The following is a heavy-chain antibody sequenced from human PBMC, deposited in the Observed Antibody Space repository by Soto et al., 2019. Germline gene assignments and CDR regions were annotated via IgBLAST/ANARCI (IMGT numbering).Heavy chain of an antibody. CDR2: MNPNSGNT. V-gene: IGHV1-8*01. CDR3: ARWPDGYYYYGMDV. J-gene: IGHJ6*02. CDR1: GYTFTSYD. Sequence: QVQLVQSGAEVKKPGASVKVSCKASGYTFTSYDINWVRQATGQGLEWMGWMNPNSGNTGYAEKFQGRVTMNRNTSISTAYMALSSLRSEDTDVYYCARWPDGYYYYGMDVWGQGTKVTVSS.